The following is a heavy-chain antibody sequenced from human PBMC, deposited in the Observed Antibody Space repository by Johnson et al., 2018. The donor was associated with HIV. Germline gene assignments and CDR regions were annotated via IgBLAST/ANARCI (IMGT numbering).Heavy chain of an antibody. CDR1: GFTFDDYG. D-gene: IGHD6-13*01. Sequence: VQLVESGGGVVRPGGSLRLSCAASGFTFDDYGMSWVRQVPGKGLEWVSGISWNGGSTGYADSVRGRFTISRDNAKNSLYLQMNSLRAEYTAVYYCGRERIAAAGLDAFDIWGQGTMVIVSS. CDR3: GRERIAAAGLDAFDI. J-gene: IGHJ3*02. V-gene: IGHV3-20*04. CDR2: ISWNGGST.